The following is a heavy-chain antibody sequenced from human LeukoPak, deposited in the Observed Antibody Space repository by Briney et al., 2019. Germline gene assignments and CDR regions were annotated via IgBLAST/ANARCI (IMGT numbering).Heavy chain of an antibody. CDR3: EKVKGITFGGVIEL. D-gene: IGHD3-16*01. Sequence: GGSLRFSCAASGFTFSSYAMSWVRQAPGKGLEWVSAISGSGGSTYYADSVKGRFTISRDNSKNTLYLQMNSLRAEDTAVYYCEKVKGITFGGVIELWGQGTLVTVSS. CDR2: ISGSGGST. J-gene: IGHJ5*02. V-gene: IGHV3-23*01. CDR1: GFTFSSYA.